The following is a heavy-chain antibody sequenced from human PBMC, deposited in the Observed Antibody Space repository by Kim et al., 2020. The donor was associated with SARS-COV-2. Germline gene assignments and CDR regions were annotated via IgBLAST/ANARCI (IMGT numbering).Heavy chain of an antibody. CDR2: ISQDGSIK. J-gene: IGHJ4*02. CDR1: GFTFRSNW. CDR3: ANSIRYAFEY. Sequence: GGSLRLSCAASGFTFRSNWMSWVRQAPGKGLEWVAHISQDGSIKFYADSVKGRITISRDNARDSLYLQMDSLRAEDTAVYYCANSIRYAFEYWGQGTMVTVSS. V-gene: IGHV3-7*03. D-gene: IGHD4-4*01.